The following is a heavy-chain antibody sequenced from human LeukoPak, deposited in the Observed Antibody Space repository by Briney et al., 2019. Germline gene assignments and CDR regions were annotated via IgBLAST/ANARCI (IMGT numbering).Heavy chain of an antibody. J-gene: IGHJ4*02. V-gene: IGHV1-3*01. CDR1: GYTFTSYA. CDR3: ARGGIAHGYFDY. CDR2: INAGNGNT. D-gene: IGHD6-13*01. Sequence: ASVKVSCKASGYTFTSYAMHWVRQAPGQRLEWMGWINAGNGNTKYSQKFQGRVIITRDTSAGTAYMELSSLRSEDTAVYYCARGGIAHGYFDYWGQGTLVNVSS.